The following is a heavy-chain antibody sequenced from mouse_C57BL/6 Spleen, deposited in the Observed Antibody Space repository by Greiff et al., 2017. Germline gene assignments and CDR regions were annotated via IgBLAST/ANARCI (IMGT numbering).Heavy chain of an antibody. D-gene: IGHD4-1*01. V-gene: IGHV5-15*01. Sequence: EVKLVESGGGLVQPGGSLKLSCAASGFTFSDYGMAWVRQAPRKGPEWVAFISNLAYSIYYADTVTGRFTISRENAKNTLYLEMSSLRSEDTAMYYCARLTGSYYFDYWGQGTTLTVSS. CDR2: ISNLAYSI. CDR3: ARLTGSYYFDY. J-gene: IGHJ2*01. CDR1: GFTFSDYG.